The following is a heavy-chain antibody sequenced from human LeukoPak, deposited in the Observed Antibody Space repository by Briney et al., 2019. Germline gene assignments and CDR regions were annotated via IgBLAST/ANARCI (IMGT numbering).Heavy chain of an antibody. V-gene: IGHV3-21*04. CDR3: AKAAYGDYVNWFDP. CDR1: GFTFSSYS. Sequence: GGSLRLSCAASGFTFSSYSMNWVRQAPGKGLEWVSSISSSSSYIYYADSVKGRFTISRDNSKNTLYLQMNSLRAEDTAPYYCAKAAYGDYVNWFDPWGQGILVIVSS. D-gene: IGHD4-17*01. CDR2: ISSSSSYI. J-gene: IGHJ5*02.